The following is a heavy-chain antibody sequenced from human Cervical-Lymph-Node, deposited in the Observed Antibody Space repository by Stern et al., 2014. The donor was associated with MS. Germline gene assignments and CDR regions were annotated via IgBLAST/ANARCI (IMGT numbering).Heavy chain of an antibody. J-gene: IGHJ4*02. Sequence: EVQLVESGAEVKKPGESLKISCKGSGYSFTANWIAWVRQMPGKGLEWMGLIYPGDSDTRYSPSFQGPVTISADKTISTAYLQWSSLKASDTAMYYCARDYGDYAFDYWGQGTLVTVSS. CDR1: GYSFTANW. CDR3: ARDYGDYAFDY. D-gene: IGHD4-17*01. CDR2: IYPGDSDT. V-gene: IGHV5-51*01.